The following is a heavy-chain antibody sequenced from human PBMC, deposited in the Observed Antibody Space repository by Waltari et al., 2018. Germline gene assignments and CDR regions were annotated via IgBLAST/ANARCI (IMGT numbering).Heavy chain of an antibody. V-gene: IGHV1-3*01. CDR1: GYTFTSYA. Sequence: QVQLVQSGAEVKKPGASVKVSCKASGYTFTSYAMHWVRQAPGQRLEWMGWINAGNGNKKYSQKFQGRVTITRDTSASTAYMELSSLRSEDTAVYYCARGLPGLLVGVWGQGTLVTVSS. CDR3: ARGLPGLLVGV. J-gene: IGHJ4*02. CDR2: INAGNGNK. D-gene: IGHD2-21*01.